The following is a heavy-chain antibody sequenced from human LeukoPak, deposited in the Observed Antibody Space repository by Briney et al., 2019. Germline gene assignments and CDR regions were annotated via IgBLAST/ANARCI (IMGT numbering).Heavy chain of an antibody. D-gene: IGHD2-2*01. CDR3: ARERCSSTSCYAGSYYYGMDV. CDR2: IHHSGNT. V-gene: IGHV4-38-2*02. J-gene: IGHJ6*02. CDR1: GYSISSGHY. Sequence: PSETLSLTCSVSGYSISSGHYWGWIRQPPGKGLEWIGSIHHSGNTYYNPSLKSRVTISVDTSKNQFSLKLSSVTAAATAVYYCARERCSSTSCYAGSYYYGMDVWGQGTTVTVSS.